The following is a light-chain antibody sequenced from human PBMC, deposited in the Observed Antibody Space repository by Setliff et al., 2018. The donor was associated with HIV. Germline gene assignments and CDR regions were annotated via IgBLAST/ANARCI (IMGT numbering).Light chain of an antibody. CDR2: DVT. Sequence: QSALTQPASVSGSPRQSITISCTGSSSDVGGYKYVSWYQQHPGKAPKLIIYDVTNRPSGVSNSFSGSKSGNTASLTISGLQAEDEAEYYCSSYTSSSTYVFGSGTKVTVL. CDR3: SSYTSSSTYV. V-gene: IGLV2-14*01. CDR1: SSDVGGYKY. J-gene: IGLJ1*01.